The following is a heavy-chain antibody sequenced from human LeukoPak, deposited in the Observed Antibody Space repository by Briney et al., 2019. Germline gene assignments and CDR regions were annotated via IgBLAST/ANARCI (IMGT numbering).Heavy chain of an antibody. CDR2: IIPIFGTA. CDR3: ARGGHQLGPHLQYYYYYYMDV. V-gene: IGHV1-69*05. Sequence: SVKVSCKASGGTFSSYAISWVRQAPGQGLEWMGGIIPIFGTANYAQKFQGRVTITTDESTSTAYMELSSLRSEATAVYYCARGGHQLGPHLQYYYYYYMDVWGKGTTVTVSS. D-gene: IGHD2-2*01. CDR1: GGTFSSYA. J-gene: IGHJ6*03.